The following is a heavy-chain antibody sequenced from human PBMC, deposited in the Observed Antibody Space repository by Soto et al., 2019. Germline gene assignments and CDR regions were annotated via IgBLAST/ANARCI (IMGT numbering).Heavy chain of an antibody. CDR2: TYHSGTT. CDR1: GDSINNSHW. CDR3: AKETLPAAMGVAANWFDP. V-gene: IGHV4-4*02. D-gene: IGHD2-2*01. Sequence: SETLSLTCAVSGDSINNSHWWSWVRQTPGKGLEWIGETYHSGTTNYNPSLKTRVTISIDKSKNSLYLQMNSLRAEDTALYYFAKETLPAAMGVAANWFDPWGQGTLVTVSS. J-gene: IGHJ5*02.